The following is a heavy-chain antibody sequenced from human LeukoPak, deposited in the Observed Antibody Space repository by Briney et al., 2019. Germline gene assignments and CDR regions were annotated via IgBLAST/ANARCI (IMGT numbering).Heavy chain of an antibody. CDR1: GFTFSSYS. CDR3: ARGRFNGVYNWFDP. J-gene: IGHJ5*02. D-gene: IGHD2-8*01. V-gene: IGHV3-21*01. Sequence: GGSLRLSCAASGFTFSSYSMNWVRQAPGKGLEWVSSISSSSSYIYYAGSVKGRFTISRDNAKNSLYPQMNSLRAEDTAVYYCARGRFNGVYNWFDPWGQGTLVTVSS. CDR2: ISSSSSYI.